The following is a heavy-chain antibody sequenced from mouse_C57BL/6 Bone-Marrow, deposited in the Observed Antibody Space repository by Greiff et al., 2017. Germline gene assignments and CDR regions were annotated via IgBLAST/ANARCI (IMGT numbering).Heavy chain of an antibody. J-gene: IGHJ4*01. CDR2: IRLKSDNYAT. V-gene: IGHV6-3*01. CDR3: TRDYVHYYAMAY. D-gene: IGHD2-4*01. Sequence: VQLKESGGGLVQPGGSMKLSCVASGFTFSNYWMNWVRQSPEKGLEWVAQIRLKSDNYATHYAESVKGRCTISRDDAKSSVYLQMNNLRAEDTGIDYCTRDYVHYYAMAYWGQGTSVTVSA. CDR1: GFTFSNYW.